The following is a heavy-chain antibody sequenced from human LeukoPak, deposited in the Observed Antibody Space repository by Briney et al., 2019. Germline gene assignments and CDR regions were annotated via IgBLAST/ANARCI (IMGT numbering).Heavy chain of an antibody. CDR1: GFTFSSYG. CDR3: ARDQAGGAAFFDY. D-gene: IGHD3-16*01. CDR2: VSSSSAYI. J-gene: IGHJ4*02. V-gene: IGHV3-21*01. Sequence: RGSLRLSCAASGFTFSSYGMNWVRQAPGKGLEWVSSVSSSSAYIYYADSGKGRFTISRDNAKNSLYLQMNSLRAEDTALYYCARDQAGGAAFFDYWGQGTLVTVSS.